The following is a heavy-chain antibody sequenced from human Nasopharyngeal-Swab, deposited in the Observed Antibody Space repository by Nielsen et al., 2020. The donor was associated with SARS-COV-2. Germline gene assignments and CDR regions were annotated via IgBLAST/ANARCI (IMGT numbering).Heavy chain of an antibody. CDR1: GFTFSSYA. D-gene: IGHD4-23*01. CDR2: ISGSGGST. V-gene: IGHV3-23*01. CDR3: AKDGGNSPYYYYYGMDV. Sequence: GESLKISCAASGFTFSSYAMSWVRQAPGKGLEWVSAISGSGGSTYYADSVKGRFTISRDNSKNTLYLQMNSLRAEDTAVYYCAKDGGNSPYYYYYGMDVWGQGTTVTVSS. J-gene: IGHJ6*02.